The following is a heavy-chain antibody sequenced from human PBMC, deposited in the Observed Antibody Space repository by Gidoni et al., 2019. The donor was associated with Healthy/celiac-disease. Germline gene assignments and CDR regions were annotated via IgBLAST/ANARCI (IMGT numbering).Heavy chain of an antibody. CDR2: ISSSSSTI. Sequence: EVQLVESGGGLVQTGGSLRRSCADPGCTFSSYSMNWVRQAPGKGLECVSYISSSSSTIYYADSVKGLFTISRDNAKNSLYLQMNSLRAEDTAVYYCARRGGIDAFDIWGQGTMVTVSS. CDR3: ARRGGIDAFDI. V-gene: IGHV3-48*01. J-gene: IGHJ3*02. CDR1: GCTFSSYS.